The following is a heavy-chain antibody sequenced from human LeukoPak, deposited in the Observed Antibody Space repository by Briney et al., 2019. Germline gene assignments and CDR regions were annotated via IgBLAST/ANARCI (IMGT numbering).Heavy chain of an antibody. J-gene: IGHJ4*02. CDR3: ARDGTGVYNFVQY. D-gene: IGHD5-24*01. Sequence: ASVNVSCKASGYTFNGFHLHWVRQAPGQGLEWMGCINPNSGGTNYAQRFQGRVAMTRDTSIRAVYMELSKLRSDDTAVYYCARDGTGVYNFVQYGGQGPLATFSS. CDR2: INPNSGGT. CDR1: GYTFNGFH. V-gene: IGHV1-2*02.